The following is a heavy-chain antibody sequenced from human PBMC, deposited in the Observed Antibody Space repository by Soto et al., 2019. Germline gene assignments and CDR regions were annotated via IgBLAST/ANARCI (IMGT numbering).Heavy chain of an antibody. J-gene: IGHJ4*02. D-gene: IGHD3-16*01. CDR1: GGSISSYY. Sequence: SETLSLTCTVSGGSISSYYWGWIRQPPGKGLEWIGYIYYTGTTNYNPSLKSRVTISVDTSKNQFSPKLSSVTAADTAVYYCARRYGGNFDYWGQGTLVTVSS. V-gene: IGHV4-59*01. CDR3: ARRYGGNFDY. CDR2: IYYTGTT.